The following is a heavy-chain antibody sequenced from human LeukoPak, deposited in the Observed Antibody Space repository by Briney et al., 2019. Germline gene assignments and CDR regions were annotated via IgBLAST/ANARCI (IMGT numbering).Heavy chain of an antibody. J-gene: IGHJ4*02. CDR1: GGTFSNYP. Sequence: SVKVSCKASGGTFSNYPIGWVRQAPGQGLEWMGRIIPMFGTANYAQKFQGRVTFITDDSSNTAYMELSSLTSEDTAVYYCARSGAFYYDSSGYYDFWGQGSLVTVSS. D-gene: IGHD3-22*01. CDR2: IIPMFGTA. V-gene: IGHV1-69*05. CDR3: ARSGAFYYDSSGYYDF.